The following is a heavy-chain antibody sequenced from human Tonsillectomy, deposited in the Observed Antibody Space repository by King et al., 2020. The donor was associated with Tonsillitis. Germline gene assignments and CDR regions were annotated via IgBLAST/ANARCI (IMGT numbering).Heavy chain of an antibody. V-gene: IGHV3-74*01. D-gene: IGHD2-21*01. J-gene: IGHJ3*02. CDR2: IKNEGSST. Sequence: VQLVESGGGLVQPGGSLRLSCAASGFTFSSYWMHWVRQAPGKGLVWVSRIKNEGSSTSYADSVKGRFTISRDSAKNTLYLQMNSLRAEATATYFCARGQGVAPDVFDIWGQGTMVTVSS. CDR3: ARGQGVAPDVFDI. CDR1: GFTFSSYW.